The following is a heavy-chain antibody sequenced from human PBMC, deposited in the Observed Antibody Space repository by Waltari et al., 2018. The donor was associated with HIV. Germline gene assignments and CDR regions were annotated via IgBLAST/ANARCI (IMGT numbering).Heavy chain of an antibody. V-gene: IGHV4-38-2*02. J-gene: IGHJ4*02. Sequence: QVQLQESGPGLVKPSETLSLTCSVSRYSISSGYYWGWIRQPPGKGLEWIGSIFHSQSPSYNPSLKSRVTISVDKSKNQFYLNLNSLTAADAAVYYCARDGSSDWVYWGQAILVSVSS. D-gene: IGHD3-9*01. CDR3: ARDGSSDWVY. CDR1: RYSISSGYY. CDR2: IFHSQSP.